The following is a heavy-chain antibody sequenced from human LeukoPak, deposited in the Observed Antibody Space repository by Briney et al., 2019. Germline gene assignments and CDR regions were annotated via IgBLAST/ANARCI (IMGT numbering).Heavy chain of an antibody. CDR2: INPNSGGT. J-gene: IGHJ6*03. CDR1: GYTFTGYY. D-gene: IGHD3-10*01. V-gene: IGHV1-2*02. Sequence: ASVKVSCKASGYTFTGYYMHWVRQAPGQGLEWMGWINPNSGGTNYAQKFQGRVTMTRDTSISTAYMELSRLRSDDTAVYYCARVQALLWFGELLRYYMDVWGKGTTVTVSS. CDR3: ARVQALLWFGELLRYYMDV.